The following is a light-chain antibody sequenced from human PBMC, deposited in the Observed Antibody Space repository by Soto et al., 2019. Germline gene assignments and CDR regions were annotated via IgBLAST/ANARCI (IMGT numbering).Light chain of an antibody. CDR1: SSDVGGYNF. V-gene: IGLV2-14*03. Sequence: QSALTQPGSVSGSPGQSITISCTGTSSDVGGYNFVSWYQQHPGKAPKLMIFDVSNRPSGISSRFSGSKSGNTASLTISGLQAEDEAVYYCSSYTSSSTVYVFGTGTKVTVL. J-gene: IGLJ1*01. CDR2: DVS. CDR3: SSYTSSSTVYV.